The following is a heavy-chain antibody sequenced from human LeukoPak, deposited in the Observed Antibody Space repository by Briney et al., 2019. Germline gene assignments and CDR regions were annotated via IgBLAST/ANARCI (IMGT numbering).Heavy chain of an antibody. V-gene: IGHV4-39*01. Sequence: KPSENLSLNCTVSGGSISSSSYYWGWIRQPPGKGVEWVGSIYYSGSTYYNPSLKSRVTISVDTSKNQFSLKLSSVTAADTAVYYCARHYDFWSGYYVDYWGQGTLVTVSS. CDR2: IYYSGST. D-gene: IGHD3-3*01. CDR3: ARHYDFWSGYYVDY. CDR1: GGSISSSSYY. J-gene: IGHJ4*02.